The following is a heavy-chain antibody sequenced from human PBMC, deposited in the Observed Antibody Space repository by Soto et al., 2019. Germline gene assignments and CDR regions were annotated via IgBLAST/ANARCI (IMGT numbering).Heavy chain of an antibody. D-gene: IGHD2-21*02. CDR1: SGSISSSNW. Sequence: SETLSLTCAVSSGSISSSNWWSWVRQPPGKGLEWIGEIYHSGSTNYNPSLKSRVTISVDKSKNQFSLKLSSVTAADTAVYYCARLSYCGGDCYFPSNWFDPWGQGTLVTVS. J-gene: IGHJ5*02. CDR3: ARLSYCGGDCYFPSNWFDP. V-gene: IGHV4-4*02. CDR2: IYHSGST.